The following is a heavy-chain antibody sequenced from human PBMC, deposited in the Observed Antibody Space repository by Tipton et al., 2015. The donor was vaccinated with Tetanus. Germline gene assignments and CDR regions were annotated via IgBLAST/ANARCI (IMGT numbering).Heavy chain of an antibody. V-gene: IGHV4-39*01. J-gene: IGHJ4*02. CDR3: ARHLRFLEWSQLGAYYFDY. CDR2: IYYSGST. D-gene: IGHD3-3*01. Sequence: TLSLTCTVSGGSISSSSYYWGWIRQPPGKGLEWIGSIYYSGSTYYNPSLKSRVTISVDTSKNQFSLKLSSVTAADTAVYYCARHLRFLEWSQLGAYYFDYRGQGTLVTVSS. CDR1: GGSISSSSYY.